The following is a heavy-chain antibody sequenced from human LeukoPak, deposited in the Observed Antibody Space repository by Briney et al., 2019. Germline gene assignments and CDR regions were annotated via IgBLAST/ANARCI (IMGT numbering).Heavy chain of an antibody. D-gene: IGHD3-16*01. CDR3: ARVRIWGSYWRPVSSPFDI. Sequence: SETLSLTCAVYGGSFSGYYWSWIRQPPGKGLEWIGEINHSGSTNYNPSLKSRVTISVDTSKNQFSLKLSSVTAADTAVYYCARVRIWGSYWRPVSSPFDIWGQGTMVTVSS. CDR1: GGSFSGYY. CDR2: INHSGST. V-gene: IGHV4-34*01. J-gene: IGHJ3*02.